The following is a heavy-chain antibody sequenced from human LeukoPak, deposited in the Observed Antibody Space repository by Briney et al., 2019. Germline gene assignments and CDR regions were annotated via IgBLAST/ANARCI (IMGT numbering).Heavy chain of an antibody. V-gene: IGHV1-46*01. J-gene: IGHJ5*02. Sequence: ASVKVSCKASGYTFTSYFMHWVRQAPGQGLEWMGIINPSGGSTSYAQKFQGRVTMTRDTSTSTVYMELSSLRSEDTAVYYCARAYCSSTSCYGRWFDPWGQGTLVTVSS. CDR2: INPSGGST. CDR1: GYTFTSYF. CDR3: ARAYCSSTSCYGRWFDP. D-gene: IGHD2-2*01.